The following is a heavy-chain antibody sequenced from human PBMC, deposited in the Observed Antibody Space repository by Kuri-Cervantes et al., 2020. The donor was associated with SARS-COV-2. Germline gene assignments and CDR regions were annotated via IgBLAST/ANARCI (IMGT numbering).Heavy chain of an antibody. CDR3: ARDSSDTIFGVAFGY. D-gene: IGHD3-3*01. Sequence: ASVKVSCKASGYTFTGYYMHWVRQAPGQGLEWMGWINPNSGGTNYAQKFQGRVTMTRDTSISTAYMELSRLRSDDTAVYYCARDSSDTIFGVAFGYWGQGTLVTVSS. CDR1: GYTFTGYY. CDR2: INPNSGGT. J-gene: IGHJ4*02. V-gene: IGHV1-2*02.